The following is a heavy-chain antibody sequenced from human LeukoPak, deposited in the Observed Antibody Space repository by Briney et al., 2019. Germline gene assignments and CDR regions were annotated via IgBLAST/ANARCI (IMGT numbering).Heavy chain of an antibody. CDR3: ARGGTTVTTVIDY. J-gene: IGHJ4*02. V-gene: IGHV3-74*01. D-gene: IGHD4-17*01. CDR1: GFTFSNYW. Sequence: GGSLRLSCSASGFTFSNYWMHWVRQAPGKGLVWVSRINSDGSDTSYADSVMGRFTTSRDNAKNTLYLEMNSLTVEDTAVYYCARGGTTVTTVIDYWGQGTLVTVSS. CDR2: INSDGSDT.